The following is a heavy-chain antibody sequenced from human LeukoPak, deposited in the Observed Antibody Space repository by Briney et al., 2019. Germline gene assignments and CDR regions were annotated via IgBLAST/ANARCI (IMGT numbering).Heavy chain of an antibody. V-gene: IGHV4-59*01. CDR2: IYYSGST. CDR3: ARYNYDFWSGYSKWFDP. Sequence: SETLSLTCTVSGGSISSYYWSWIRQPPGKGLEWIGYIYYSGSTNYNPSLKSRVTISVDTSKNQFSLKLSSATAADTAVYYCARYNYDFWSGYSKWFDPWGQGTLVTVSS. CDR1: GGSISSYY. D-gene: IGHD3-3*01. J-gene: IGHJ5*02.